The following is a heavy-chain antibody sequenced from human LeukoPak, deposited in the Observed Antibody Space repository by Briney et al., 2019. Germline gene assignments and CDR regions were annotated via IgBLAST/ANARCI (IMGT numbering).Heavy chain of an antibody. D-gene: IGHD1-7*01. Sequence: ASVKVSCKASGYTFTGYYIHWVRQAPGQGLEWMGWINPNSGGTNYAQKFQGRVTMTRDTSISTAYMELSRLRYDDTAVYYCARGPKAGLNYVWFDPWGQGTLVTVSS. CDR2: INPNSGGT. CDR3: ARGPKAGLNYVWFDP. V-gene: IGHV1-2*02. J-gene: IGHJ5*02. CDR1: GYTFTGYY.